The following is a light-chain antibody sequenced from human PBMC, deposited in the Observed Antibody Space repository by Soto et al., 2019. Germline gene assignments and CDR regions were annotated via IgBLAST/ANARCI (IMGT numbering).Light chain of an antibody. V-gene: IGKV1-39*01. CDR1: QTIDRS. Sequence: DVQMTQSPPSLSASVGDRVTITCRASQTIDRSLNWYQQKPGKAPNLLIYDASNLQSGVPSRFSGSGSGTDFTLTISSLQPDDFATYYCQQSHSLPFTFGPGTQVDIK. CDR2: DAS. J-gene: IGKJ3*01. CDR3: QQSHSLPFT.